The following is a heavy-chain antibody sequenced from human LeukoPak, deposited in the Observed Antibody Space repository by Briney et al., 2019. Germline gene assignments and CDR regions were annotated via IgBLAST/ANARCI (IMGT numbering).Heavy chain of an antibody. CDR1: GYTFTSYA. Sequence: GASVKVSCEASGYTFTSYAMNWVRQAPGQGLEWMGWINTNTGNPTYAQGFTGRFVFSLDTSVSTAYLQISSLKAEDTAVYYCARDGEWELGYYFDYWGQGTLVTVSS. V-gene: IGHV7-4-1*02. CDR2: INTNTGNP. D-gene: IGHD1-26*01. CDR3: ARDGEWELGYYFDY. J-gene: IGHJ4*02.